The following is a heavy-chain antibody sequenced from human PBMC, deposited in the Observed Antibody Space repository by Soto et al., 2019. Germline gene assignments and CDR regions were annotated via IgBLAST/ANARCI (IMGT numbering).Heavy chain of an antibody. CDR2: ISSSSSTI. Sequence: GGSLGLSCAASGFTFSSYSMNWVRRAPGKGLEWVSYISSSSSTIYYADSVKGRFTISRDNAKNSLYLQMNSLRAEDTAVYYCAREGQPVLLWFGELSLSAFDIWGQGTMVTVSS. V-gene: IGHV3-48*01. CDR3: AREGQPVLLWFGELSLSAFDI. D-gene: IGHD3-10*01. J-gene: IGHJ3*02. CDR1: GFTFSSYS.